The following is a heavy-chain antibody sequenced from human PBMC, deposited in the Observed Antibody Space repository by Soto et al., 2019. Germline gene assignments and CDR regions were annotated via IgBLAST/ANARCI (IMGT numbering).Heavy chain of an antibody. Sequence: PSETLSLTCTVSGGSISSSSYYWGWIRQPPGKGLEWIGSIYYSGSTYYNPSLKSRVTISVDTSKNQFSLKLSSVTAADTAVYYCARQKNDYGDYDFDYWGQGTLVTVSS. D-gene: IGHD4-17*01. CDR3: ARQKNDYGDYDFDY. V-gene: IGHV4-39*01. CDR1: GGSISSSSYY. CDR2: IYYSGST. J-gene: IGHJ4*02.